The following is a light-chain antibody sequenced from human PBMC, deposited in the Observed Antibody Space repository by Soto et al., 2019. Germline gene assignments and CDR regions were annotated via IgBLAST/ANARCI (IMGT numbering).Light chain of an antibody. CDR1: QSISSW. J-gene: IGKJ5*01. V-gene: IGKV1-5*03. CDR3: QQYNSYSIT. CDR2: KAP. Sequence: DLQMTQSPSTLSASVGDRVTITCRASQSISSWLAWYQQKPGKAPKLLIYKAPSLESGVPSRFSGSGSGTEFTLTISSLQPDDFATYYCQQYNSYSITFGQGTRLEIK.